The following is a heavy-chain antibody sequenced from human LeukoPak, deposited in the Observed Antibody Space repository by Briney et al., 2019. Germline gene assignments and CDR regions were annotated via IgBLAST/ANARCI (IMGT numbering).Heavy chain of an antibody. V-gene: IGHV3-30*03. CDR3: ARDWGYHYDSSDYGGYYFDS. CDR2: ISSDGNNK. D-gene: IGHD3-22*01. J-gene: IGHJ4*02. CDR1: GFTFSRYG. Sequence: GGSLRLSCAASGFTFSRYGMHWVRQAPGKGLEWVATISSDGNNKNYADSMKGRFTISRDNAKNSLCLQMNSLGAEDTALYYCARDWGYHYDSSDYGGYYFDSWGQGTLVTVSS.